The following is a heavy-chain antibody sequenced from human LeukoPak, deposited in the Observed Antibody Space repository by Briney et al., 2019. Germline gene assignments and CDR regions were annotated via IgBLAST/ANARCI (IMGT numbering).Heavy chain of an antibody. Sequence: GASVKVSCKASGYTFTSYDINWVRQATGQGLEWMGWMNPNSGNTGYAQKLQGRVTMTRNTSISTAYMELSSLRSEDTAVYYCARGRGYDILTGYYRNWSDPWGQGTLVTVSS. D-gene: IGHD3-9*01. CDR2: MNPNSGNT. CDR3: ARGRGYDILTGYYRNWSDP. V-gene: IGHV1-8*01. J-gene: IGHJ5*02. CDR1: GYTFTSYD.